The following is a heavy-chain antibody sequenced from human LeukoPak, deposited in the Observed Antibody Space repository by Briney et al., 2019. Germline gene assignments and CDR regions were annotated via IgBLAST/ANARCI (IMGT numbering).Heavy chain of an antibody. CDR3: AREGPRYCSGGSCPNNIDY. D-gene: IGHD2-15*01. Sequence: SETLSLTCAVHGGSFSGYYWSWIRQPPGKGLEWIGEINHSGSTNYNPSLKSRVTISVDTSKNQFSLKLSSVTAADTAVYYCAREGPRYCSGGSCPNNIDYWGQGTLVTVSS. J-gene: IGHJ4*02. V-gene: IGHV4-34*01. CDR1: GGSFSGYY. CDR2: INHSGST.